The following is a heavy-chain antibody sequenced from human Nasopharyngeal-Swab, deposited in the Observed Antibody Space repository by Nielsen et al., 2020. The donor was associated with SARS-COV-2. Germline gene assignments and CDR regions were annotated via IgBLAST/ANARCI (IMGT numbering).Heavy chain of an antibody. J-gene: IGHJ6*03. Sequence: GESLKISCAASGFTFSSYSMNWVRQAAGKGLEWVSYISSSSSTIYYADSVKGRFTISRDNAKNSLYLQMNSLRAEDTAVYYCAGYCSSTSCSRNYYYYYMDVWGKGTTVTVSS. CDR1: GFTFSSYS. CDR2: ISSSSSTI. V-gene: IGHV3-48*04. D-gene: IGHD2-2*01. CDR3: AGYCSSTSCSRNYYYYYMDV.